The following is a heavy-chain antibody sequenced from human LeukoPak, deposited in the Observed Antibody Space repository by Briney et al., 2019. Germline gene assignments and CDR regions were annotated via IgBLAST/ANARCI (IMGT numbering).Heavy chain of an antibody. CDR2: IRYDESNK. Sequence: PGGSLRLSCAASGFTFSSYGMHWVRQAPGKGLEWVAFIRYDESNKYYADSVKGRFTISRDNSKNTLYLQMNSLRAEDTAVYYCAKDPRTYYDFWSGYHRWYFDYWGQGTLVTVSS. V-gene: IGHV3-30*02. D-gene: IGHD3-3*01. CDR3: AKDPRTYYDFWSGYHRWYFDY. CDR1: GFTFSSYG. J-gene: IGHJ4*02.